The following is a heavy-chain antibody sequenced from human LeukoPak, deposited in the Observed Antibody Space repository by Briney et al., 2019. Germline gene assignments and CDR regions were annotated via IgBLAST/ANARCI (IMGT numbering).Heavy chain of an antibody. V-gene: IGHV4-59*01. CDR2: IYYSGST. D-gene: IGHD6-13*01. J-gene: IGHJ4*02. CDR3: ARVEVSAAHIDY. Sequence: SETLSLTSTNSGGYISSNYWSWMRQPIGKGLVWIGYIYYSGSTNYNPSLKSRVTISVDTSKNQFSLKLSSVTAADTAVYYCARVEVSAAHIDYWGQGTLVTVSS. CDR1: GGYISSNY.